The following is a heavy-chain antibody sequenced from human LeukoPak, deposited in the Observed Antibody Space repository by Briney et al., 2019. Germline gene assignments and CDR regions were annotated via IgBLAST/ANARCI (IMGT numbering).Heavy chain of an antibody. J-gene: IGHJ4*02. CDR3: ARRYCSSTSCLIDY. CDR2: ISSSSSYI. D-gene: IGHD2-2*01. Sequence: GGSLRLSCAASGFTFSSYSMNWVRQAPGKGLEWVSSISSSSSYICYADSVKGRFTISRDNAKNPLYLQMNSLRAEDTAVYYCARRYCSSTSCLIDYWGQGTLVTVSS. CDR1: GFTFSSYS. V-gene: IGHV3-21*01.